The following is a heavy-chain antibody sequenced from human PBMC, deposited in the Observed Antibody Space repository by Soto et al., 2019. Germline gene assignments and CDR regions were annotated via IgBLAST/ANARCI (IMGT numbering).Heavy chain of an antibody. CDR2: IYSGGRI. J-gene: IGHJ4*02. CDR1: GFTVSSIY. D-gene: IGHD4-17*01. Sequence: EVQLVESGGGLIQPGGSLRLSCAASGFTVSSIYMNWVRQAPGKGLEWVSVIYSGGRISYADSVKGRFTISRDNSKNTLHLHMNSLRAEDTAVYYCARESDVYGGFDYWGQGTLVTVSS. CDR3: ARESDVYGGFDY. V-gene: IGHV3-53*01.